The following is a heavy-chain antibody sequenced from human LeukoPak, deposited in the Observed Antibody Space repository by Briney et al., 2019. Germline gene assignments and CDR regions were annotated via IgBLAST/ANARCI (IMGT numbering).Heavy chain of an antibody. J-gene: IGHJ4*02. V-gene: IGHV1-2*02. Sequence: ASVKVSCKASGYTFTGYYMHWVRQAPGQGLEWMGWINPNSGGTNYAQKFQGRVTMTRDTSISTAYMELSRLRSDDTAVYYCARESGVLLWFGESRYFDYWGQGTLVTVSS. CDR2: INPNSGGT. CDR3: ARESGVLLWFGESRYFDY. CDR1: GYTFTGYY. D-gene: IGHD3-10*01.